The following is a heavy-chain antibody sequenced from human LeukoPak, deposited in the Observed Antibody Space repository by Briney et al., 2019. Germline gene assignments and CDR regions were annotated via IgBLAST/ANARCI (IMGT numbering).Heavy chain of an antibody. CDR2: IDPKSGGT. CDR1: GYTFTEYY. D-gene: IGHD2-2*01. Sequence: ASVKVSCKTSGYTFTEYYIHWARQAPGQGPEWMGRIDPKSGGTNYAQKYQVRVAMTRDTSISTVYMELSGLRSDDTAVYYCARVPGPYTTSRYDYWGQGTLVTVSS. V-gene: IGHV1-2*02. CDR3: ARVPGPYTTSRYDY. J-gene: IGHJ4*02.